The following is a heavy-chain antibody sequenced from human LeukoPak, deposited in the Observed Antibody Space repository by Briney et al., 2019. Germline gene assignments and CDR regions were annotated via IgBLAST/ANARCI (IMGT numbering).Heavy chain of an antibody. D-gene: IGHD2-2*01. CDR3: ARDMPWGRGQPVYFDY. V-gene: IGHV1-69*04. CDR2: IIPILGIA. J-gene: IGHJ4*02. Sequence: SVKVSCKASGGTFSSYTISWVRQAPGQGLDWMGRIIPILGIANYAQKFQGRVTITADKSTSTAYMELSSLRSEDTAVYYCARDMPWGRGQPVYFDYWGQGTLVTVSS. CDR1: GGTFSSYT.